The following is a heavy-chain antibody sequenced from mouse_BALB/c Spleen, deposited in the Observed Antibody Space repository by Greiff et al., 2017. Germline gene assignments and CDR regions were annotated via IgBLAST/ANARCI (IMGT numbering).Heavy chain of an antibody. CDR3: ATPPGGYFDV. J-gene: IGHJ1*01. CDR2: INPSSGYT. V-gene: IGHV1-4*02. Sequence: VQLQQSAAELARPGASVKMSCKASGYTFTSYTMHWVKQRPGQGLEWIGYINPSSGYTEYNQKFKDKTTLTADKSSSTAYMQLSSLTSEDSAVYYCATPPGGYFDVWGAGTTVTVSS. CDR1: GYTFTSYT.